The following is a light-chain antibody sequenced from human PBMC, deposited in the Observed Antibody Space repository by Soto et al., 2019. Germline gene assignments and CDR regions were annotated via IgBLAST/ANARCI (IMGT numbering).Light chain of an antibody. CDR1: QTVNSRH. V-gene: IGKV3-20*01. J-gene: IGKJ2*01. CDR2: GAS. Sequence: ESLLTQSPGTLSLSPGERATLSCRASQTVNSRHLNWYQHKPGQAPRLLIYGASIRAAGIPDRFSGSRSGADFSLTITRREPEDSAVYYCQQFDGSRPAFTFGQGTKLEI. CDR3: QQFDGSRPAFT.